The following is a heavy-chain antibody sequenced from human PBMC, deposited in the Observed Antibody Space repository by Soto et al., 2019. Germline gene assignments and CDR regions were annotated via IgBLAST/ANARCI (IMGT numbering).Heavy chain of an antibody. D-gene: IGHD6-19*01. CDR1: GFTFSSYA. CDR2: INYSGDNT. CDR3: AKVPRQWLAPNDAFDI. V-gene: IGHV3-23*01. J-gene: IGHJ3*02. Sequence: PRLSCAASGFTFSSYAMSWVRQAPGKGLEWVSSINYSGDNTYNADSVKGRFTISRDNSNNTLYLQMISLRAEDTAVYYCAKVPRQWLAPNDAFDIWGQGTMVTVSS.